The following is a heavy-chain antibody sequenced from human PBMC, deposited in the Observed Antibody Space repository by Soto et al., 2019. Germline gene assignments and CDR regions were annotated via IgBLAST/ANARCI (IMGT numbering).Heavy chain of an antibody. CDR1: GFTFSSYS. CDR2: ISSSSSYI. Sequence: GGSLRLSCAASGFTFSSYSMNWVRQAPGKGLEWVSSISSSSSYIYYADSVKGRFTISRDNAKNSLYLQMNSLRAEDTAVYYCARDHMITFGGVHDAFDIWGQGTMVTVSS. V-gene: IGHV3-21*01. D-gene: IGHD3-16*01. J-gene: IGHJ3*02. CDR3: ARDHMITFGGVHDAFDI.